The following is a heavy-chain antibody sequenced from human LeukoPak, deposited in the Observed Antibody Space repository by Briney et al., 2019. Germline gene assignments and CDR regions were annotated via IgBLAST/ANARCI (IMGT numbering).Heavy chain of an antibody. D-gene: IGHD3-22*01. CDR2: INPNSGGT. J-gene: IGHJ4*02. CDR3: ARVDDRGHYYDSSGPRKLFDY. V-gene: IGHV1-2*02. Sequence: GASVKVSCKASGYTFTGYYMHWVRQATGQGLEWMGWINPNSGGTNYAQKFQGRVTMTRDTSISTAYMELSRLRSDDTALYYCARVDDRGHYYDSSGPRKLFDYWGQGTLVTVSS. CDR1: GYTFTGYY.